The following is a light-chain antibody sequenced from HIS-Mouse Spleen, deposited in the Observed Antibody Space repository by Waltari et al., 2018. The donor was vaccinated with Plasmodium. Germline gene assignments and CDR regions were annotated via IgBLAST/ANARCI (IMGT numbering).Light chain of an antibody. J-gene: IGKJ3*01. CDR3: QQYNNWSFT. Sequence: EIVMTQSPATLSVSPGERATLSCRASQSVSSNLAWYQQKPGQAPRLLIYGASTRATGSPARFSGSGSGKEFTLTISSLQSEDFAGYYCQQYNNWSFTFGPGTKVDIK. CDR1: QSVSSN. CDR2: GAS. V-gene: IGKV3-15*01.